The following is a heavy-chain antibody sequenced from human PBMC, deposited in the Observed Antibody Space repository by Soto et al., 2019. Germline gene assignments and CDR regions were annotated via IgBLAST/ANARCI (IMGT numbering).Heavy chain of an antibody. CDR3: ARGPIERWLQLNWFDP. V-gene: IGHV4-59*01. CDR1: GGSISSYY. J-gene: IGHJ5*02. CDR2: IYYSGST. D-gene: IGHD1-1*01. Sequence: SSETLSLTCTVSGGSISSYYWSWIRQPPGKGLEWIGYIYYSGSTNYNPSLKSRVTISADTSKNQFSLKLSSVTAADTAVYYCARGPIERWLQLNWFDPWGQGTLVTVSS.